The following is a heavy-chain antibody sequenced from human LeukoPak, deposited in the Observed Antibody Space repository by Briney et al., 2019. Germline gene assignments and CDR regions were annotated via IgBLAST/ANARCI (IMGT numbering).Heavy chain of an antibody. Sequence: SETLSLTCTVSGDPISSHYWSWIRQPPGKGLEWIGYIYYTGSTNYNPSLKSRVTISIDTSKNQFSLKLSSVTAADTAVYYCARPGRTDYYPFDFWGQGTLVTVSS. D-gene: IGHD3-9*01. CDR1: GDPISSHY. CDR2: IYYTGST. CDR3: ARPGRTDYYPFDF. V-gene: IGHV4-59*11. J-gene: IGHJ4*02.